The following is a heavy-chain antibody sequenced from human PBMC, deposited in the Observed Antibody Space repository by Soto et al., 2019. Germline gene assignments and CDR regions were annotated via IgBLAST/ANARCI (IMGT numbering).Heavy chain of an antibody. Sequence: QVQLVQSGAEVKKPGSSVKVSCKASGGTFSSYAISWVRQAPGQGLEWMGGIIPIFGTANYAQKFQGRVTITADESTSTAYMELGSMRSEDTALYYSAVSYGVDVASAFDIWGKGTMVTVSS. CDR2: IIPIFGTA. V-gene: IGHV1-69*01. J-gene: IGHJ3*02. CDR3: AVSYGVDVASAFDI. CDR1: GGTFSSYA. D-gene: IGHD3-10*01.